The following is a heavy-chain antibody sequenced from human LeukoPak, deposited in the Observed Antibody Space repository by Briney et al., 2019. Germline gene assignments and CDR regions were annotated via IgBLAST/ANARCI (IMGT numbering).Heavy chain of an antibody. D-gene: IGHD5-18*01. CDR3: AKPPAKGYSYGLLGYYGMDV. J-gene: IGHJ6*02. Sequence: GGSLRLSCAASGFTFSSYAMHWVRQAPGKGLEWVAVISYDGSNKYYADSVKGRFTISRDNSKNTLYLQMNSLRAEVTAVYYCAKPPAKGYSYGLLGYYGMDVWGQGTTVTVSS. CDR2: ISYDGSNK. CDR1: GFTFSSYA. V-gene: IGHV3-30-3*01.